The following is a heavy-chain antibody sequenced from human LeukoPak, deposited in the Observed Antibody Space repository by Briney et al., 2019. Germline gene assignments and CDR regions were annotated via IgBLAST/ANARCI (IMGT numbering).Heavy chain of an antibody. Sequence: GASVKVSCKASGYTFTSYDINWVRQATGQGLEWMGWMNPNSGNTGYAQKFQGRVTMTRDTSTSTVYMELSSLRSEDTAVYYCARDHSGGYGDYRKVPYFDYWGQGTLVTVSS. V-gene: IGHV1-8*01. CDR3: ARDHSGGYGDYRKVPYFDY. CDR1: GYTFTSYD. J-gene: IGHJ4*02. CDR2: MNPNSGNT. D-gene: IGHD4-17*01.